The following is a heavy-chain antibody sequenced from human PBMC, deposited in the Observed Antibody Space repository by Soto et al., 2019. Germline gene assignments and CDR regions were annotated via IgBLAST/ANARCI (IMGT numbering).Heavy chain of an antibody. J-gene: IGHJ6*02. CDR1: GYTFSNFD. CDR3: ARDLGDFRGTSGPFLYILDV. D-gene: IGHD3-10*01. Sequence: QVQLVQSGAEVKKPGASVKVSCKASGYTFSNFDINWVRQAPGQGLEWVGWMDPRNGNTGYAEKFQGRFTLTGNTATSTAYLELSSLRSEDTAVYYCARDLGDFRGTSGPFLYILDVWGQGTTVIVS. CDR2: MDPRNGNT. V-gene: IGHV1-8*01.